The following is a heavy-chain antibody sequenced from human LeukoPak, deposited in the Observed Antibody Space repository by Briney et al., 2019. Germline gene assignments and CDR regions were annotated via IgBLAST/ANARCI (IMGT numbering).Heavy chain of an antibody. V-gene: IGHV1-2*02. CDR2: INPSSGGT. D-gene: IGHD2-2*01. CDR1: GYTFTGYY. J-gene: IGHJ5*02. Sequence: GASVKVSCKASGYTFTGYYMHWVRQAPGQGLEWMGWINPSSGGTNYAQKFQGRVTMTRDTSISTAYMELSRLRSDDTAVYYCANLLYCSSTSCQGRDWFDPWGQGTLVTVSS. CDR3: ANLLYCSSTSCQGRDWFDP.